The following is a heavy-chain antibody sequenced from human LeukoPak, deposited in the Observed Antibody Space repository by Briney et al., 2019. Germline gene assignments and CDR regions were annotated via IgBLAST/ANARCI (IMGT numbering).Heavy chain of an antibody. V-gene: IGHV1-8*01. D-gene: IGHD6-19*01. CDR2: MNPNSGNT. CDR1: GYTFSSYD. CDR3: ARGPRGSGWAHDAFIS. Sequence: ASVKVSCKTSGYTFSSYDINWVRQASGQGLEWMGWMNPNSGNTGYAEKFQGRVTMARDTSINTAYMDLSSLESDDPAVYYCARGPRGSGWAHDAFISGARGQWSPSLQ. J-gene: IGHJ3*02.